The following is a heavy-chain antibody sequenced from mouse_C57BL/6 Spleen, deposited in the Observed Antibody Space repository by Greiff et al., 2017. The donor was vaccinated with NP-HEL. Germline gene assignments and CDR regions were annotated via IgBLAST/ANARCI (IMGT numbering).Heavy chain of an antibody. Sequence: QVQLQQSGAELARPGASVKLSCKASGYTFTSYTMHWVKQRPGQGLEWIGYINPSSGYNTSNQKLKEKATLTADKSTCTAYTQLSSLTPKDSAVYYCARTIYYDPCYSDYWGQGTTLTVSS. CDR1: GYTFTSYT. V-gene: IGHV1-4*01. CDR3: ARTIYYDPCYSDY. D-gene: IGHD2-4*01. CDR2: INPSSGYN. J-gene: IGHJ2*01.